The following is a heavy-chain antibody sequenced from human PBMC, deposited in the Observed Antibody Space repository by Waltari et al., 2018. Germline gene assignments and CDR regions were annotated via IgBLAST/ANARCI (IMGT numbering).Heavy chain of an antibody. CDR3: AKVAYYYDSSGSHFDY. CDR1: GFTFSSYG. CDR2: ISYDGSNK. D-gene: IGHD3-22*01. J-gene: IGHJ4*02. Sequence: QVQLVESGGGVVQPGRSLRLSCAASGFTFSSYGMHWVRQAPGKGLEWVAVISYDGSNKYYADSVKGRFTISRDKSKNTLYLQMNSLRAEDTAVYYCAKVAYYYDSSGSHFDYWGQGTLVTVSS. V-gene: IGHV3-30*18.